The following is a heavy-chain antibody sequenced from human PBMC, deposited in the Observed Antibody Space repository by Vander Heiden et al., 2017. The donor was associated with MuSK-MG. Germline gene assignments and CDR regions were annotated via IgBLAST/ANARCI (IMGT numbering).Heavy chain of an antibody. CDR1: GFTFSSYS. CDR3: ARGWGFRSGGGCDGGFDY. D-gene: IGHD2-15*01. CDR2: ISSSSNTI. J-gene: IGHJ4*02. Sequence: EVQLVESGGGLVQPGGSLRLSCAASGFTFSSYSMHWVRRVRGKGLKGVAYISSSSNTIYYADSANCGDAISRDNAKNSLYRQLHSLSDQKTAVNYGARGWGFRSGGGCDGGFDYWGQGTLVTVSS. V-gene: IGHV3-48*02.